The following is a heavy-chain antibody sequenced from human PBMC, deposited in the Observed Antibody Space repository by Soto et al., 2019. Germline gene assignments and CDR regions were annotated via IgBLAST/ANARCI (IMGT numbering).Heavy chain of an antibody. V-gene: IGHV1-3*01. D-gene: IGHD1-7*01. CDR1: GYTFTSYA. CDR3: ARDRRGVWFSAGTTGNWFDP. CDR2: INAGNGNT. J-gene: IGHJ5*02. Sequence: GPVKVSCKASGYTFTSYAMHWVRQAPGQRLEWMGWINAGNGNTKYSQKFQGRVTITRDTSASTAYMELSSLRSEDTAVYYCARDRRGVWFSAGTTGNWFDPWGQGTLVTVSS.